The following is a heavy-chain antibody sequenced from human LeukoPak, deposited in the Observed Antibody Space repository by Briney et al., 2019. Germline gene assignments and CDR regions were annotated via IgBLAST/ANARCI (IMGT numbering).Heavy chain of an antibody. Sequence: PSETLSLTCAVSGGSISGYYWSWIRQPPGKGLEWIGYIYYSGSTKYNPSLKSRVTISVDTSKNQFSLRLSSVTAADTAMYYCAREKYGGSNDYWGQGTLVTVS. V-gene: IGHV4-59*01. J-gene: IGHJ4*02. D-gene: IGHD1-26*01. CDR1: GGSISGYY. CDR3: AREKYGGSNDY. CDR2: IYYSGST.